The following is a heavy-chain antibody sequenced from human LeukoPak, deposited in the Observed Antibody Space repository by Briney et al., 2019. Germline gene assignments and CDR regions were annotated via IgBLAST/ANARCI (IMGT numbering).Heavy chain of an antibody. V-gene: IGHV4-39*02. D-gene: IGHD6-19*01. CDR3: SREYSSGSDY. Sequence: SETLSLTCTVSGGSISSSSYYWGWIRQPPGKGLEWIGSIYYRGSTYYNPSLKSRVTISVDTSKNQFSLKLSSVTAADTAVYYCSREYSSGSDYWGQGTPVTVSS. CDR1: GGSISSSSYY. CDR2: IYYRGST. J-gene: IGHJ4*02.